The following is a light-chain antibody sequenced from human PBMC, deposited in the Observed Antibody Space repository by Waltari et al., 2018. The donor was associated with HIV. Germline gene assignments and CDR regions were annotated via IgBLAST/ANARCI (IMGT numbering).Light chain of an antibody. CDR2: AAS. Sequence: DIQLTQSPSFLSASVGDRVTISCRASQGVSRNLAWYQEKAGKAPKLLIYAASTLQSVVPSRFSGSGSGTEFTLTISSLQPEDFATYYCQQVYSYPRTFGQGTKVEI. CDR1: QGVSRN. V-gene: IGKV1-9*01. CDR3: QQVYSYPRT. J-gene: IGKJ1*01.